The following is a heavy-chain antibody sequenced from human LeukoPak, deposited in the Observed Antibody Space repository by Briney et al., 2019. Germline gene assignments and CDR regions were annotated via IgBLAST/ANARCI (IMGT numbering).Heavy chain of an antibody. CDR3: ARAQSDYSSGYYPFDY. D-gene: IGHD3-22*01. J-gene: IGHJ4*02. Sequence: GGSLRLSCVASGFTFSDYYMSWIRQAPGKGLEWVSYMSSSGSTMYYADSVKGRFSISRDNAKNSLYLQMDSLRAEDTAVYYCARAQSDYSSGYYPFDYWGQGTLVTVSS. CDR1: GFTFSDYY. CDR2: MSSSGSTM. V-gene: IGHV3-11*01.